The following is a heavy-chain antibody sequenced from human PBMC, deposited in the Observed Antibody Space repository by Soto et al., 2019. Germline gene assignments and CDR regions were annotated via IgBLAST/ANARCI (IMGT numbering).Heavy chain of an antibody. CDR3: ARGPLMVRGVIIPSHFDY. J-gene: IGHJ4*02. D-gene: IGHD3-10*01. Sequence: PSEILSLTCTVSGGSISSYYWIWIRQPPGKGLEWIGYIYYSGSTNYNPSLKSRVTISVDTSKNQFSLKLSSVTAADTAVYYCARGPLMVRGVIIPSHFDYWGQGTLVTVSS. CDR1: GGSISSYY. CDR2: IYYSGST. V-gene: IGHV4-59*01.